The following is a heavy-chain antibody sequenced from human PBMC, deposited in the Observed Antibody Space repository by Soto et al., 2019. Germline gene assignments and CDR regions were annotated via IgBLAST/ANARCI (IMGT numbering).Heavy chain of an antibody. D-gene: IGHD6-13*01. V-gene: IGHV4-39*07. CDR2: IYYSGST. Sequence: SETLSLTCTVTGDSISSRSYYWGWIRQPPGKGLEWIGSIYYSGSTYNNPSLRSRVSMSIDTSKDQFSLKVNSMTAADTAVYYCARYRREAVAGYTLDNWGQGILVT. CDR1: GDSISSRSYY. J-gene: IGHJ4*02. CDR3: ARYRREAVAGYTLDN.